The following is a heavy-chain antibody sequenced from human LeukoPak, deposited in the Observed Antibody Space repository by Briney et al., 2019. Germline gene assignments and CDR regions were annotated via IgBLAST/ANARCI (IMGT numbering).Heavy chain of an antibody. J-gene: IGHJ5*02. CDR2: VHPDTGYA. V-gene: IGHV1-8*01. Sequence: ASVKVSFTTSGYPFTTYEINWARQAAGQGLEWMGWVHPDTGYADYAQKFQGRVTMTSDTSISTAYMELSSLRSDDTAVYFCARGPRNDPWGQGTLVTVSS. D-gene: IGHD1-14*01. CDR1: GYPFTTYE. CDR3: ARGPRNDP.